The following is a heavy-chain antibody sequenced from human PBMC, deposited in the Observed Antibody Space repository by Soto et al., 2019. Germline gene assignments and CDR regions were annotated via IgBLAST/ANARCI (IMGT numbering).Heavy chain of an antibody. CDR1: GGSISNYY. V-gene: IGHV4-59*01. J-gene: IGHJ5*02. Sequence: SETLSLTCNVSGGSISNYYWTWVRQSPERGLEWIGYMYYNGNINYNPSLKSRVTISIDTSKNQFSLTLKSVTAADTAVYYCASGGNWFDPWGQGVLVTVSS. D-gene: IGHD3-16*01. CDR3: ASGGNWFDP. CDR2: MYYNGNI.